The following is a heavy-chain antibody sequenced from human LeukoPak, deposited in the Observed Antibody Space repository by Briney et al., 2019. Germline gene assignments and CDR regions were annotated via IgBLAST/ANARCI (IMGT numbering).Heavy chain of an antibody. CDR3: ARVAYGSGSRLIDC. CDR2: VYYSGLT. Sequence: SETLSLTCTVSGGSINSTNYNWGWIRQPPRRGPEWLASVYYSGLTYYNSSLKSRVSISVDTSKNQFSLKLTSVTAADTAVYYCARVAYGSGSRLIDCWGQGTLVTISS. J-gene: IGHJ4*02. V-gene: IGHV4-39*07. CDR1: GGSINSTNYN. D-gene: IGHD3-10*01.